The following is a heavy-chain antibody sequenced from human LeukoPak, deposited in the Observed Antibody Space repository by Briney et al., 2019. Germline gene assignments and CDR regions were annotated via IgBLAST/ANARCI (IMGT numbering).Heavy chain of an antibody. V-gene: IGHV1-18*01. CDR1: GYTFTSYG. J-gene: IGHJ4*02. CDR3: ARDWIRYCSSTSCYLSDY. Sequence: ASVKVSCKASGYTFTSYGISWVRQAPGQGLEWMGWISAYNGNTNYAQKLQGRVTMTIDTSTSTAYMELRSLRSDDTAVYYCARDWIRYCSSTSCYLSDYWGQGTLVTVSS. D-gene: IGHD2-2*01. CDR2: ISAYNGNT.